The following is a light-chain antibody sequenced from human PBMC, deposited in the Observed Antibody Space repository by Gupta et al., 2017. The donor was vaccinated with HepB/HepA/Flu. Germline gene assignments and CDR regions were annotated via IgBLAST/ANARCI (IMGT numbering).Light chain of an antibody. CDR2: WAS. CDR1: QSVLYSSNNKNY. Sequence: DIVMTQSPDSLTVSLGERATINCKSSQSVLYSSNNKNYLAWHQQKPGQPPRLLIYWASTRESGVPDRFSGSGSGTDFTLTISSLQAEDVAVYYCQQDDSTPRTFGQGTKVEIK. CDR3: QQDDSTPRT. J-gene: IGKJ1*01. V-gene: IGKV4-1*01.